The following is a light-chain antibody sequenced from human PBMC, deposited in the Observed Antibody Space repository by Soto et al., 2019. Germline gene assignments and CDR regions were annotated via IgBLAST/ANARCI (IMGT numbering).Light chain of an antibody. V-gene: IGKV3-15*01. CDR2: GAS. Sequence: RLMASAGEKATHSGRASQSVSSNLAWYQQKPGQAPRLLIYGASTRATGIAARFSGSGSGTEFTLTISSLQSEDFAVYYCQQHNKWPRTFGQGTNVEIK. CDR1: QSVSSN. CDR3: QQHNKWPRT. J-gene: IGKJ1*01.